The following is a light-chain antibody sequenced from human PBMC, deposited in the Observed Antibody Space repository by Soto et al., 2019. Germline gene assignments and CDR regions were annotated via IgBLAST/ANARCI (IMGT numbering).Light chain of an antibody. V-gene: IGKV1-9*01. CDR2: AAS. CDR3: PQVTTSPLT. J-gene: IGKJ4*01. CDR1: QGIGTY. Sequence: IQLTQSPSSLSASVGDIVSITYRASQGIGTYLAWYQQQPGRAPKLLIYAASTLQSGAPPRFSGSGSGTDFSLTIISLQAEDLATYHCPQVTTSPLTIAGGTKVDIK.